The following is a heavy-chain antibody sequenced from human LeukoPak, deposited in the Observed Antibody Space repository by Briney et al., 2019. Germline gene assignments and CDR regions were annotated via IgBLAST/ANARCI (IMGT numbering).Heavy chain of an antibody. D-gene: IGHD2-2*01. V-gene: IGHV1-18*01. CDR2: ISAYNGNT. Sequence: ASVKVSCKASGYTFTSYDINWVRQAIGQGLEWMGWISAYNGNTNYAQKLQGRVTMTTDTSTSTAYMELRSLRSDDTAVYYCARDFNIVVPAADPGSGSYPADYWGQGTLVTVSS. CDR1: GYTFTSYD. CDR3: ARDFNIVVPAADPGSGSYPADY. J-gene: IGHJ4*02.